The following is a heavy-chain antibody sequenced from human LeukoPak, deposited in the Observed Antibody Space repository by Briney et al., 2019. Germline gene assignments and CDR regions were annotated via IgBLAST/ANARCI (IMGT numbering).Heavy chain of an antibody. J-gene: IGHJ6*03. CDR3: ATSPKGYCSSTSCPHSYYYYYYMDV. V-gene: IGHV3-23*01. Sequence: GGSLRLSCAASGFTFSSYAMSWVRQAPGKGLEWVSAISGSGGSTHYADSVKGRFTISRDNSKNTLYLQMNSLRAEDTAVYYCATSPKGYCSSTSCPHSYYYYYYMDVWGKGTTVTVSS. D-gene: IGHD2-2*01. CDR1: GFTFSSYA. CDR2: ISGSGGST.